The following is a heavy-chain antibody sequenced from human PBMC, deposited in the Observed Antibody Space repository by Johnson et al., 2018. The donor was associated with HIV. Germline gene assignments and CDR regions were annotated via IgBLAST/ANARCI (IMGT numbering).Heavy chain of an antibody. CDR2: IWYDGNNK. V-gene: IGHV3-33*01. CDR3: ATAYGNGGSCYSHLDAFDI. CDR1: GFTFSSYG. Sequence: QVQLVESGGGVVQPGRSLRLSCAASGFTFSSYGMHWVRQAPGKGLEWVAVIWYDGNNKYYADSVKGRFTISRDNSKNTLYLQMTSLRAEDTAVYYCATAYGNGGSCYSHLDAFDIWGRGTMVTVSS. J-gene: IGHJ3*02. D-gene: IGHD2-15*01.